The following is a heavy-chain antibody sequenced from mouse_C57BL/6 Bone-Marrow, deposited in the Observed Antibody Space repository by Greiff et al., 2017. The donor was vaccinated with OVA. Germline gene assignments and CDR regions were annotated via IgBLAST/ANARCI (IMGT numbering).Heavy chain of an antibody. CDR1: EYEFPSHD. D-gene: IGHD6-5*01. Sequence: EVKLEESGGGLVQPGESLKLSCESTEYEFPSHDMSWVRKTPEKRLELVAAINSDGGSTYYPDTMEGRFIISRDNTKKTLYLQMSSLRSEDTALYYCASKKPMIPWDFDYWGQGTTLTVSS. J-gene: IGHJ2*01. V-gene: IGHV5-2*03. CDR2: INSDGGST. CDR3: ASKKPMIPWDFDY.